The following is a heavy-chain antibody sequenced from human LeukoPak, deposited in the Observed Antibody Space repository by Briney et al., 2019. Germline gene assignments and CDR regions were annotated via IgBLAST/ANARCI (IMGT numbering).Heavy chain of an antibody. Sequence: GGSLRLSCAASGFTFSSYAMHWVRQAPGKGLEYVSAISSNEGSTYYANSVKGRFTISRDNSKNTLYLQMGSLRAEDMAVYYCARAVEQQLVPYYFDYWGQGTLVTVSS. V-gene: IGHV3-64*01. J-gene: IGHJ4*02. CDR2: ISSNEGST. CDR3: ARAVEQQLVPYYFDY. D-gene: IGHD6-13*01. CDR1: GFTFSSYA.